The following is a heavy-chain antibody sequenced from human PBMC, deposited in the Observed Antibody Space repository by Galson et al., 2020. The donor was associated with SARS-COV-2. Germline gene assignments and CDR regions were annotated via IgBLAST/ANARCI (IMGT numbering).Heavy chain of an antibody. D-gene: IGHD1-26*01. Sequence: ASVKISCKASGYTFTGYYMHWVRQAPGQGLEWMGWINPNSGGTNYAQKFQGRVTMTRDTSISPAYMELSRLRSDDTAVYYCAREWGELSSIVGATPLRWGQGTLVTVSS. J-gene: IGHJ4*02. CDR2: INPNSGGT. CDR3: AREWGELSSIVGATPLR. V-gene: IGHV1-2*02. CDR1: GYTFTGYY.